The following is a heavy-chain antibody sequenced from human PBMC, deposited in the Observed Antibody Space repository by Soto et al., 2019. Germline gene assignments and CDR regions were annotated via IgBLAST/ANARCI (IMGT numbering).Heavy chain of an antibody. CDR1: GGTFSSYA. CDR3: ARDRFDYYGSGSYDLDY. Sequence: QVQLVQSGAEVKKPGSSVKVSCKASGGTFSSYAISWVRQAPGQGLEWMGGVIPIFGTANYAQKFQGRVTTTADDSTSPAYMELSSLRSEDTAVYYCARDRFDYYGSGSYDLDYWGQGTLVTVSS. V-gene: IGHV1-69*12. D-gene: IGHD3-10*01. CDR2: VIPIFGTA. J-gene: IGHJ4*02.